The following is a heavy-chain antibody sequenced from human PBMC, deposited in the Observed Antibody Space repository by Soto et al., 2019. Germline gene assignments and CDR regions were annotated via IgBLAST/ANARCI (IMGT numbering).Heavy chain of an antibody. CDR3: AKNLLEDIVVVVAARESYYFDY. Sequence: EVQLLESGGGLVQPGGSLRLSCAASGFTFSSYAMSWVRQAPGKGLEWVSAISGSGGSTYYADSVKGRFTISRDNSKNTLYLQIKNLRAEDTAVYYCAKNLLEDIVVVVAARESYYFDYWGQVTMVTVSS. CDR1: GFTFSSYA. V-gene: IGHV3-23*01. J-gene: IGHJ4*02. D-gene: IGHD2-15*01. CDR2: ISGSGGST.